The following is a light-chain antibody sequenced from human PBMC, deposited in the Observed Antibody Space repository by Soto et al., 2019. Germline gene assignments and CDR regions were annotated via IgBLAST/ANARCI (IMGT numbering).Light chain of an antibody. J-gene: IGKJ4*01. CDR3: EYYGTSIT. V-gene: IGKV3-20*01. CDR1: QSIDNNH. CDR2: GTS. Sequence: EIVLTQSPGTLSLSPGERVTLSCRASQSIDNNHLAWYQQNPGQAPRLLIHGTSNRATGIPDRFSGSGSGTDFTLTFSRLQPEDFAVYYCEYYGTSITFGGGTKVDIK.